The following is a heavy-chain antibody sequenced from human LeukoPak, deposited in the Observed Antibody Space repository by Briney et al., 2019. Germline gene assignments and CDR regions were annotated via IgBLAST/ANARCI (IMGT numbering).Heavy chain of an antibody. CDR3: ATQRGPAYCGGDCYVPPGY. D-gene: IGHD2-21*01. J-gene: IGHJ4*02. V-gene: IGHV1-2*04. CDR1: GYTFTGYY. Sequence: ASVKVSCKASGYTFTGYYMHWVRQAPGQGLEWMGWINPNSGGTNYAQKFQGWVTMTRDTSISTAYMELSSLRSEDTAVYYCATQRGPAYCGGDCYVPPGYWGQGTLVTVSS. CDR2: INPNSGGT.